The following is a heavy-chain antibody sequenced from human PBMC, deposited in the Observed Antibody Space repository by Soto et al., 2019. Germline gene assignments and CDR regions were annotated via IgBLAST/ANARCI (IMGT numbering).Heavy chain of an antibody. D-gene: IGHD4-17*01. CDR1: GGSISRYY. Sequence: PSETLSLTCTVSGGSISRYYWSWIRQPPGKGLEWIGYIYSSGNTKYNPSLKSRVTISIDTSNNQFSLKLNSVTAAATAVYYGAPYDDYSGFQHWGQGTLVTVSS. J-gene: IGHJ1*01. V-gene: IGHV4-59*01. CDR3: APYDDYSGFQH. CDR2: IYSSGNT.